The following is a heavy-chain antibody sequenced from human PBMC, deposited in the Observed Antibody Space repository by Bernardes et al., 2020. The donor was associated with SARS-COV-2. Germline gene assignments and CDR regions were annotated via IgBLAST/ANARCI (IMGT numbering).Heavy chain of an antibody. D-gene: IGHD3-22*01. V-gene: IGHV3-23*01. CDR1: GFTLSNYA. Sequence: GGSLRLSCAASGFTLSNYATTWVRQAPGKGLEWVSTISVSGGNTYYADSVKGRFTISRDNSKNTLYLQMNSLRAEDTAVYYCAKDSIQTQRKYDSSGPSYWGQGTLVTISS. J-gene: IGHJ4*02. CDR2: ISVSGGNT. CDR3: AKDSIQTQRKYDSSGPSY.